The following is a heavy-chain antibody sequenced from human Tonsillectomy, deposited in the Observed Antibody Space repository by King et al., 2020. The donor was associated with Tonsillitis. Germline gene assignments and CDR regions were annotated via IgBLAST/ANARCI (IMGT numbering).Heavy chain of an antibody. Sequence: VQLVESGGGLVQPGGSLRLSCASSGFTFSSYEMNWVRQAPGQWLEWVSYISSSGSTRYYADSLKGRFTISSDNAKNSLYLQMNSLRAEDTAVYYCAREGIDYYDSSGYYRVDAFDIWGQGTMVTVSS. D-gene: IGHD3-22*01. CDR2: ISSSGSTR. CDR3: AREGIDYYDSSGYYRVDAFDI. CDR1: GFTFSSYE. V-gene: IGHV3-48*03. J-gene: IGHJ3*02.